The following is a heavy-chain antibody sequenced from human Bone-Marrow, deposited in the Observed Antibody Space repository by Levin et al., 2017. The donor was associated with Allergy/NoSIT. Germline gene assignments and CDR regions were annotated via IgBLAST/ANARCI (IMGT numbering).Heavy chain of an antibody. CDR2: ISSSSSYI. V-gene: IGHV3-21*01. J-gene: IGHJ4*02. Sequence: PGASVKVSCAASGFTFSSYRMNWVRQAPGKGLEWVSSISSSSSYIYYADSVKGRFTISRDNAKNSLYLQMNSLRAEDTAVYYCARDLCSSTSCYTVDYWGQGTLVTVSS. D-gene: IGHD2-2*02. CDR1: GFTFSSYR. CDR3: ARDLCSSTSCYTVDY.